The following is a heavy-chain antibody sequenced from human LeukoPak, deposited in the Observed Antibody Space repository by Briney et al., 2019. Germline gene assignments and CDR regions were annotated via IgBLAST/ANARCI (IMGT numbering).Heavy chain of an antibody. CDR1: GYTFTGYY. V-gene: IGHV1-2*06. J-gene: IGHJ5*02. D-gene: IGHD3-10*01. CDR2: INPNSGGT. Sequence: ASVKVSCKASGYTFTGYYMHWVRQAPGQGLEWMGRINPNSGGTNYAQKFQGRVTMTRDTSISTAYMELSRLRSDDTAVYYCAGGVLGYYGSGRAWGQGTPVTVSS. CDR3: AGGVLGYYGSGRA.